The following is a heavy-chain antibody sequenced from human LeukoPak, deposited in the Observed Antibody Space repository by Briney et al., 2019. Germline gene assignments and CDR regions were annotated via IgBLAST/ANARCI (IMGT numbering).Heavy chain of an antibody. V-gene: IGHV4-39*01. CDR1: GGSISSSNYY. CDR2: IYYSGST. CDR3: AIHFGYSYGYASN. D-gene: IGHD5-18*01. Sequence: SETLSLTCTVSGGSISSSNYYWGWIRQPPGKGLQWIGSIYYSGSTYYNPSLKSRVTISVDTSKNQFSLKLNSVTAADTAVYYCAIHFGYSYGYASNWGQGTLVTVSS. J-gene: IGHJ4*02.